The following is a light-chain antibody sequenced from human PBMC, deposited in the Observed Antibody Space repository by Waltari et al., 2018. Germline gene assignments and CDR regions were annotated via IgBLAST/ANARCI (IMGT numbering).Light chain of an antibody. CDR2: AAS. CDR1: QSISSH. Sequence: DIKMAQSPSSLSASVGDRITITCRASQSISSHLNWYQHKSGKAPKLLIYAASSLQSGVPSRFSGSGSGTDFTLAISSLQPEDFATYYCQQSYSAPHFGPGTKVDIK. CDR3: QQSYSAPH. J-gene: IGKJ3*01. V-gene: IGKV1-39*01.